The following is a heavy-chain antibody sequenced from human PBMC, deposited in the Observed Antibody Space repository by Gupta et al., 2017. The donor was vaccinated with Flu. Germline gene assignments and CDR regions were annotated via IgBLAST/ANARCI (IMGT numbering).Heavy chain of an antibody. V-gene: IGHV3-30*03. J-gene: IGHJ4*02. D-gene: IGHD3-9*01. Sequence: VGQAPGKGLEWVARISHDSSTKNYADAVQGRFTVSRDNSKNTLFLQTDTLRAEDTGDYYCVGDCTDNWTFDYWGQGNLVTVSS. CDR2: ISHDSSTK. CDR3: VGDCTDNWTFDY.